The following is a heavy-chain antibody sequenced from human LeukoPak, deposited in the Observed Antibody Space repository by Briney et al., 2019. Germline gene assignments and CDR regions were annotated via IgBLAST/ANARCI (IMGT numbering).Heavy chain of an antibody. V-gene: IGHV5-51*01. CDR3: ARTSRVDTAMVRY. Sequence: GESLKISCKGSGYSFTSYWIGWMRQMPGEGLEWMGIIYPGDSDTRYSPSFQGQVTISADKSISTAYLQWSSLKASDTAMYYCARTSRVDTAMVRYWGQGTLLTVSS. J-gene: IGHJ4*02. CDR2: IYPGDSDT. CDR1: GYSFTSYW. D-gene: IGHD5-18*01.